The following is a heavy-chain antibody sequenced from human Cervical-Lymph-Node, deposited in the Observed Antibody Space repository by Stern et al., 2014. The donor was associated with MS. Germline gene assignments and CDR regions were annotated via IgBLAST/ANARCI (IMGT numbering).Heavy chain of an antibody. CDR3: ARGDLFDP. J-gene: IGHJ5*02. CDR2: INTITGDA. CDR1: GYTFTSYA. V-gene: IGHV7-4-1*02. Sequence: VQLEQSGSELKKPGASVKVSCKASGYTFTSYAINWARQAPGKGLEWMGSINTITGDAMYATGFTGRLVFSLDTSVSTTYLQISSLKAEDTAVYYCARGDLFDPWGQGTLVTVSS.